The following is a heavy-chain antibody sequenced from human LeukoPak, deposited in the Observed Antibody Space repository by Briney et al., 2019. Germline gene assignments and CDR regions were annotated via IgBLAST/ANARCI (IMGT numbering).Heavy chain of an antibody. J-gene: IGHJ4*02. CDR2: IYYSGST. V-gene: IGHV4-39*01. CDR1: SGSISSSSYY. Sequence: PSETLSLTCTVSSGSISSSSYYWGWIRQPPGKGLEWIGSIYYSGSTYYNPSLKSRVTISVDTSKNQFSLKLSSVTAADTAVYYCARAPVGNGPDYWGQGTLVTVSS. D-gene: IGHD7-27*01. CDR3: ARAPVGNGPDY.